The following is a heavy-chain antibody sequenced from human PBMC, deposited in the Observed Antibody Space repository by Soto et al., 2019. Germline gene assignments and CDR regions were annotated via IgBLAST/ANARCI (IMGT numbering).Heavy chain of an antibody. V-gene: IGHV3-23*01. D-gene: IGHD4-17*01. J-gene: IGHJ4*02. CDR2: ISGSGGST. CDR1: GFTFSSYA. Sequence: GGSLRLSCAASGFTFSSYAMSWVRQAPGKGLEWVSAISGSGGSTYYADSVKGRFTISRDNSKNTLYLQMNSLRAEDTAVYYCAKDPPLDYGDETLDFDYWGQGTLVTVSS. CDR3: AKDPPLDYGDETLDFDY.